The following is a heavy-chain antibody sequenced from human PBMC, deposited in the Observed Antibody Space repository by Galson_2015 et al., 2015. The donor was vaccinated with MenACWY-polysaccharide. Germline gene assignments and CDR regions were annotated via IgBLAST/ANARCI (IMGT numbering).Heavy chain of an antibody. V-gene: IGHV1-2*02. CDR1: GYTLTGYY. Sequence: SVKVSCKASGYTLTGYYMHWMRQAPGQGLEWMGWIDPNSGGTNYAQKFQGSVTMTRDTSITTAYMELSSLTSDDTAVYYCARDLFYYDYWGQGTLVTVSS. CDR3: ARDLFYYDY. J-gene: IGHJ4*02. CDR2: IDPNSGGT.